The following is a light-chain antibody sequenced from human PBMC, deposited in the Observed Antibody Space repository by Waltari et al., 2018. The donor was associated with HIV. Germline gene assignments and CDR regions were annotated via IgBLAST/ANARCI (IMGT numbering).Light chain of an antibody. CDR2: ANA. CDR3: QSFDTSLGVV. CDR1: NSNIGAGYD. J-gene: IGLJ2*01. V-gene: IGLV1-40*01. Sequence: QSVLMQPPSESGAPGQRVTMSCAGTNSNIGAGYDVHWYQQLPGTAPKFLIYANANRPSGVPDRFSGSKSGTSASLAITGLQAEDEADYYCQSFDTSLGVVFGGGTKVTVL.